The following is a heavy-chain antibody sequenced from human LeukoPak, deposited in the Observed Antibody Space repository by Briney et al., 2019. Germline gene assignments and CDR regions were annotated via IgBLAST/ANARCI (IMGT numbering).Heavy chain of an antibody. J-gene: IGHJ4*02. CDR3: ARDVSRRDGYRYFDY. Sequence: SETLSLTCTVSGGSISSYYWSWIRQHPGKGLEWIGYIYYSGSTYYNPSLKSRVTISVDTSKNQFSLKLSSVTAADTAVYYCARDVSRRDGYRYFDYWGQGTLVTVSS. CDR2: IYYSGST. V-gene: IGHV4-59*06. D-gene: IGHD5-24*01. CDR1: GGSISSYY.